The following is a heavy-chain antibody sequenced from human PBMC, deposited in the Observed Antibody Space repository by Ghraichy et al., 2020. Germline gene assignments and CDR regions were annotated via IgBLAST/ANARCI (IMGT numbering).Heavy chain of an antibody. V-gene: IGHV1-69*13. CDR1: GATFCSYA. CDR2: IIPIFGTA. D-gene: IGHD1-26*01. J-gene: IGHJ6*02. CDR3: ARDRYSGYYYYGMDV. Sequence: SVKVSCKASGATFCSYAISWVRQSPVQGLEWMGGIIPIFGTANYAQKFQGRVTITADESTSTAYMELSSLRSEDTAVYYCARDRYSGYYYYGMDVWGQGTTVTVSS.